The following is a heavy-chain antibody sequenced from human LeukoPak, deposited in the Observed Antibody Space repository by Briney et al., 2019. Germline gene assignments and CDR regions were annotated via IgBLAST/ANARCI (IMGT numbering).Heavy chain of an antibody. J-gene: IGHJ3*02. CDR2: IYYSGST. Sequence: SETLSLTCTVSGGSISSYYWSWIRQPPAKGLEWIGYIYYSGSTNYNPSLKSRVTISVDTSKNQFSLTLSSVTAADTAVYYCVRDRDAFDIWGQGTMVTVSS. V-gene: IGHV4-59*01. CDR3: VRDRDAFDI. CDR1: GGSISSYY.